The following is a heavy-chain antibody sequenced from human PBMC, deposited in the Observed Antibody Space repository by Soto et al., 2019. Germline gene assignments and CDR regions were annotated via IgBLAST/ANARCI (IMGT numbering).Heavy chain of an antibody. Sequence: EVQLVESGGGLVQPGGSLRLSCAASGFSFSTYDMNWVRQAPGKGLEWVSYISGGSSRIFYADSVKGRFTISRDNAENSLYLQMNSLRDEDTGVYYCARVIYGGWSTIKDYYYYAMDVWGQGTTVTVSS. J-gene: IGHJ6*02. CDR2: ISGGSSRI. V-gene: IGHV3-48*02. D-gene: IGHD5-12*01. CDR1: GFSFSTYD. CDR3: ARVIYGGWSTIKDYYYYAMDV.